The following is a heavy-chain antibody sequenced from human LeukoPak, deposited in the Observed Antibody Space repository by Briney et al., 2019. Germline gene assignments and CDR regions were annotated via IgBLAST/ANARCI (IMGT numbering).Heavy chain of an antibody. CDR3: TQGVAKAYS. V-gene: IGHV3-15*01. Sequence: GGSLRLSCAASGFTLSPFSNAWMSRVRQAPGEGLELVGRIKSKSDGGTTDFAAPMKGRFTMSRDDSENTVSLQMNSLKIEDTAVYFCTQGVAKAYSWGQGTLVTVSS. CDR2: IKSKSDGGTT. J-gene: IGHJ4*02. CDR1: GFTLSPFSNAW. D-gene: IGHD5-12*01.